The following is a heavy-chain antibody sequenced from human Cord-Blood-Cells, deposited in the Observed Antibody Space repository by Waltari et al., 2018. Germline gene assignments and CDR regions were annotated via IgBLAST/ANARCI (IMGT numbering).Heavy chain of an antibody. CDR3: ARDPRGNSGSYYFDY. CDR2: ISYDGSNK. Sequence: QVQLVESGGGVVQPGRSLRRSCAASGFTFSSYAMHWVRQAPGKGLEWVAVISYDGSNKYYADSVKGRFTISRDNSKNTLYLQMNSLRAEDTAVYYCARDPRGNSGSYYFDYWGQGTLVTVSS. CDR1: GFTFSSYA. D-gene: IGHD1-26*01. J-gene: IGHJ4*01. V-gene: IGHV3-30*01.